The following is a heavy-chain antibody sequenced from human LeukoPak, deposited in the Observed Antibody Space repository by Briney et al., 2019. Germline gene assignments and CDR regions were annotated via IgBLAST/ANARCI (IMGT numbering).Heavy chain of an antibody. Sequence: AGGSLRLSCAASGFTFSSYATSWVRQAPGKGLEWVSAISGSGGSTYYADSVKGRFTISRDNSKNTLYLQMNSLRAEDTAVYYCAREPRITIFGVDDAFDIWGQGTMVTVSS. V-gene: IGHV3-23*01. CDR3: AREPRITIFGVDDAFDI. J-gene: IGHJ3*02. D-gene: IGHD3-3*01. CDR2: ISGSGGST. CDR1: GFTFSSYA.